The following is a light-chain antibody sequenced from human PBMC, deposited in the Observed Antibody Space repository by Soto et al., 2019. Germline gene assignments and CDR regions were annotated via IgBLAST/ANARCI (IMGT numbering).Light chain of an antibody. CDR1: QSISRW. CDR2: KAS. Sequence: DIQMTQSPSTLSASVGDRVTITCRASQSISRWLAWSQQKPGKAPKLLIYKASTLKSGVPSRFSGSGSGTEFTLTISSLQPDDFATYYCQHYNSYSEAFGQGTKVDI. CDR3: QHYNSYSEA. J-gene: IGKJ1*01. V-gene: IGKV1-5*03.